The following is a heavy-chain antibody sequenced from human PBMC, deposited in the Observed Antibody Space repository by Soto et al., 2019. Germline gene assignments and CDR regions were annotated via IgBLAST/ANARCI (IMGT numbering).Heavy chain of an antibody. V-gene: IGHV4-34*01. CDR2: ISPSGTT. CDR1: GGSFSGNY. CDR3: ATSMWFGTQPEI. J-gene: IGHJ4*02. Sequence: QVQLQQWGAGLLKPSETLSLTCAVSGGSFSGNYWTWFRQPPGKGLEWIGEISPSGTTKYIPSLKSRVTISVDMSKEQYSLKVTSVTAADTAVYYCATSMWFGTQPEIWGQRTLVTVSS. D-gene: IGHD3-10*01.